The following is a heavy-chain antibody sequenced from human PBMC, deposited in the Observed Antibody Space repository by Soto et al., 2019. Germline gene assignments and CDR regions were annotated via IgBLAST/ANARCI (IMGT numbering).Heavy chain of an antibody. CDR2: FDPEDGET. V-gene: IGHV1-24*01. D-gene: IGHD5-18*01. CDR1: LTELS. Sequence: LTELSMHWVRQAPGKGLEWMGGFDPEDGETIYAQKFQGRVTMTEDTSTDTAYMELSSLRSEDTAVYYCATPRYSYGYDLWFYFDYWGQGTLVTVSS. J-gene: IGHJ4*02. CDR3: ATPRYSYGYDLWFYFDY.